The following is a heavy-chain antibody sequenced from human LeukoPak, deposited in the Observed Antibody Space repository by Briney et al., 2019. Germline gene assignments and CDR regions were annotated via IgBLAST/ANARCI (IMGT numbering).Heavy chain of an antibody. Sequence: GGSLRLSCAASGFTFNNYDMHWVRRAKGKGVEWGAAICTEGDTYYPDSVKGRFTISRENGKNSLFLQMDSLRAGDSAVYYCARSFHCSGGRCYLDFLLWGQGTLVTVSS. CDR3: ARSFHCSGGRCYLDFLL. CDR2: ICTEGDT. J-gene: IGHJ1*01. D-gene: IGHD2-15*01. CDR1: GFTFNNYD. V-gene: IGHV3-13*01.